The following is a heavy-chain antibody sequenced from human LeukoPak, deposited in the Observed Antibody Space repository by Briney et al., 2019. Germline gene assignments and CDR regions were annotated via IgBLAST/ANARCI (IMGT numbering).Heavy chain of an antibody. D-gene: IGHD6-19*01. Sequence: PSETLSLTCAVSGDSITGGIEYWSWLRQSPGKGLEWIGYMYDSGSTYYNPSLKSRVSISLDRSKNQLSLKLSSVTAADTAMYYCAGGLQWLAHDCWGQGTLVTVSS. V-gene: IGHV4-30-2*06. CDR3: AGGLQWLAHDC. J-gene: IGHJ4*02. CDR2: MYDSGST. CDR1: GDSITGGIEY.